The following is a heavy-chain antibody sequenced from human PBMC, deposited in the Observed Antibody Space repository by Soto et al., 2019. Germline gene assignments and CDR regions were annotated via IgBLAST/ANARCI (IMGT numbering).Heavy chain of an antibody. CDR1: GYTFTGHY. J-gene: IGHJ4*02. Sequence: QVQLVQSGAEVKESGTSVKVSCKASGYTFTGHYIHWVRQAPGHGFEWVGGIGPKNGDTRYAQKFQGRVAMTKDSSITTVYMELSNLSPDDTAVYYCGRGRSGELVVFYWGQGTLVTVHS. CDR2: IGPKNGDT. CDR3: GRGRSGELVVFY. V-gene: IGHV1-2*02. D-gene: IGHD1-7*01.